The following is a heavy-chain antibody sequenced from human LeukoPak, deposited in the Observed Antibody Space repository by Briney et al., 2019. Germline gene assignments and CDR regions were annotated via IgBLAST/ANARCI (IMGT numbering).Heavy chain of an antibody. CDR2: INAGNGDT. D-gene: IGHD2-2*01. CDR3: ARGYCSSTSCQYYFDY. Sequence: ASVTVSCKASGYTFTSYAIHWLRQAPGQRLEWLGWINAGNGDTKYSQRFQGRVTITRDTSATTAYMELTSLRFEDTAVYYCARGYCSSTSCQYYFDYWGQGTLVTVSS. CDR1: GYTFTSYA. V-gene: IGHV1-3*01. J-gene: IGHJ4*02.